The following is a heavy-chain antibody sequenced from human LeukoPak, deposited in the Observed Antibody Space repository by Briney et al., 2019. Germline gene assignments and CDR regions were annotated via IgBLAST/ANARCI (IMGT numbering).Heavy chain of an antibody. V-gene: IGHV3-30-3*01. CDR1: GFTFSSYA. CDR3: ARGGPVAASY. Sequence: PGGSLRLSCAASGFTFSSYAMHWVRQAPGKGLEWVAVISYDGSNKYYADSVKGRFTISRDNSKNTLYLQMNSLRAEDTAVYYCARGGPVAASYWGQGTLVTVSS. CDR2: ISYDGSNK. J-gene: IGHJ4*02. D-gene: IGHD6-6*01.